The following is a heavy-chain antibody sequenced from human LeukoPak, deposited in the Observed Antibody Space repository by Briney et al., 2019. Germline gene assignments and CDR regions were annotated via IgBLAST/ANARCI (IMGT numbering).Heavy chain of an antibody. V-gene: IGHV4-34*01. Sequence: PSETLSLTRAVYGGSFSGYYWSWLRQPPGKGLEWIGEINHSGSTNYNPSLKSRVTISVDTSKNQFSLKLSSVTAADTAVYYCARGVVWFGELYHPFDYWGQGTLVTVSS. D-gene: IGHD3-10*01. CDR3: ARGVVWFGELYHPFDY. J-gene: IGHJ4*02. CDR2: INHSGST. CDR1: GGSFSGYY.